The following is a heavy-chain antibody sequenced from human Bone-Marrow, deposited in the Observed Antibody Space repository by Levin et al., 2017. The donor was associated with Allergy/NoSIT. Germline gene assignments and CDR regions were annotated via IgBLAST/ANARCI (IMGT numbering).Heavy chain of an antibody. V-gene: IGHV4-59*01. CDR2: VYFTGST. Sequence: SETLSLTCTVSGGSISNYYWSWIRQSPLKGLEYIGYVYFTGSTNYNPSLKSRVTISLDKSKNEVSLKLTSVTAADTAIYYCARAGNNWDRIWFDPWGQGMLVTVSS. CDR1: GGSISNYY. CDR3: ARAGNNWDRIWFDP. J-gene: IGHJ5*02. D-gene: IGHD1-1*01.